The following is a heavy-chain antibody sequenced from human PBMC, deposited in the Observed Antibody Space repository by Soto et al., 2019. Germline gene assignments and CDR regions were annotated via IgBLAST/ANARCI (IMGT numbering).Heavy chain of an antibody. CDR1: GFTFRSYA. J-gene: IGHJ6*03. D-gene: IGHD1-26*01. CDR2: ISHDGSVT. CDR3: AKDEYWESHFYYFMDL. Sequence: QVQLVESGGGVVEPGRSLRLSCAASGFTFRSYAMHWVRQAPGKGLEWVAVISHDGSVTYYSESVKGRFTMSRDNSKETLFLQMSSLRSEDTAIYCCAKDEYWESHFYYFMDLWGRGTTVTVSS. V-gene: IGHV3-30*15.